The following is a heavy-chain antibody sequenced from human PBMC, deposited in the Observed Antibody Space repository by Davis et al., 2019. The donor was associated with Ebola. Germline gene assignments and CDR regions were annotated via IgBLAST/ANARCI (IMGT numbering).Heavy chain of an antibody. D-gene: IGHD1-1*01. CDR2: IYYSGST. Sequence: SETLSLTCTVSGGSISSGGYYWSWIRQHPGKGLEWIGYIYYSGSTYYNPSLKSRVTISVDTSKNQFSLKLSSVTAADTAVYYCAREERPIIGVLWYYYGMDVWGKGTTVTVSS. J-gene: IGHJ6*04. V-gene: IGHV4-31*03. CDR3: AREERPIIGVLWYYYGMDV. CDR1: GGSISSGGYY.